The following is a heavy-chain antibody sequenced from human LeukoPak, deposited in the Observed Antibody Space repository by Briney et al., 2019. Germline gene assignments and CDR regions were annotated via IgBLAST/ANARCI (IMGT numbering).Heavy chain of an antibody. CDR2: ISSSSSYI. CDR1: GFTFSSYS. J-gene: IGHJ4*02. D-gene: IGHD6-13*01. CDR3: AKDDSIAAAGTFSDY. V-gene: IGHV3-21*01. Sequence: GGSLRLSCAASGFTFSSYSMNWVRQAPGKGLEWVSSISSSSSYIYYADSVKGRFTISRDNAKNPLYLQMNSLRAEDTAVYYCAKDDSIAAAGTFSDYWGQGTLVTVSS.